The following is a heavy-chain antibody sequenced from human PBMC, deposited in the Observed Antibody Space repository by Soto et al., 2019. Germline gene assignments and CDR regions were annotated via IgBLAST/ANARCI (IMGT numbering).Heavy chain of an antibody. CDR1: GFPFSSYA. V-gene: IGHV3-23*01. Sequence: PGGSLILSCPASGFPFSSYAMLWVRQAPGKGLEWVSAISGSGGSTYYADSVKGRFTISRDNSKNTLYLQMNSLRAEDTAVYYCTKRIAPDYWGQGTLVTFS. D-gene: IGHD6-13*01. CDR3: TKRIAPDY. J-gene: IGHJ4*02. CDR2: ISGSGGST.